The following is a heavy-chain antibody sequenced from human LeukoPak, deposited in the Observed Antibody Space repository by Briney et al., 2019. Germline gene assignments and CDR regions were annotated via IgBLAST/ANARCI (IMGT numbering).Heavy chain of an antibody. Sequence: SETLSLTCTVSGSAISSSSYYWGWVRQPPGKGLGWIGSIYYSGGTYYNPSLKSRVTISVDTSKNQFSLRLSSVTAADTAVYYCARQGEDILTGYDPLPNLSPIDYWGQGTLVTVSS. CDR1: GSAISSSSYY. CDR3: ARQGEDILTGYDPLPNLSPIDY. J-gene: IGHJ4*02. V-gene: IGHV4-39*01. D-gene: IGHD3-9*01. CDR2: IYYSGGT.